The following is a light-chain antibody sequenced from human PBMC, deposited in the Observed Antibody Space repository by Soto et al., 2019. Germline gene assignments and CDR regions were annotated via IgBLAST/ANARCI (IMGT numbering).Light chain of an antibody. CDR2: EVY. J-gene: IGLJ3*02. CDR3: SSYTDSRTGV. Sequence: QSALTQPASVSGSPGQSIAISCTGTSSDVGGYNHVSWYLQHPGKSPRLIIYEVYNRPSGVPNRFSGSKSGNTASLTISGLQAEDEADYYCSSYTDSRTGVFGGGTKVTVL. CDR1: SSDVGGYNH. V-gene: IGLV2-14*01.